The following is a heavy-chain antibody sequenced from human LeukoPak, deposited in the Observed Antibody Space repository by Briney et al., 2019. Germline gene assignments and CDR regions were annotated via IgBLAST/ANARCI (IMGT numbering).Heavy chain of an antibody. CDR3: ARGPPGLRFDYLDY. J-gene: IGHJ4*02. D-gene: IGHD4-17*01. V-gene: IGHV3-21*01. Sequence: GGSLRLSCAASGFTFSSYSMNWVRQAPGKGLEWVSSISSSSSYIYYADSVKGRFTISRDNAKNSLYLQMNSLRAEDTAVYYCARGPPGLRFDYLDYWGQGTLVTVSS. CDR2: ISSSSSYI. CDR1: GFTFSSYS.